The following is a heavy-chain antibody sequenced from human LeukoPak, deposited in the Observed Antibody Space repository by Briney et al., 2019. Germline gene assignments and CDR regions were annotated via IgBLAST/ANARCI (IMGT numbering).Heavy chain of an antibody. J-gene: IGHJ3*02. CDR2: FRCRGDRT. CDR1: GFTFSSYA. CDR3: AKEVSDSPYADAFDI. V-gene: IGHV3-23*01. D-gene: IGHD3-3*01. Sequence: WGALRLSCVASGFTFSSYALSWVRQAPGKGLEWVSSFRCRGDRTFFADSEKGRFAMSRDNSKNTVYLKMTSLRAEDTAVYFCAKEVSDSPYADAFDIWGQGTMVTV.